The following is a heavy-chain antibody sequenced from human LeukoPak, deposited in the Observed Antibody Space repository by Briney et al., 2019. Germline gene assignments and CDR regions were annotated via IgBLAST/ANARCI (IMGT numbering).Heavy chain of an antibody. CDR3: ARDYSVRDEAWWSNP. Sequence: VASVKDSCKASGCTFTSYYMHGVRQAPGQELEWMGIINPSGGSTTYAQKFQGRVTPPRDISTSTDYFEMSSPRSEDTALYHCARDYSVRDEAWWSNPWGQGTLVTVPS. CDR2: INPSGGST. V-gene: IGHV1-46*01. D-gene: IGHD5-24*01. CDR1: GCTFTSYY. J-gene: IGHJ5*02.